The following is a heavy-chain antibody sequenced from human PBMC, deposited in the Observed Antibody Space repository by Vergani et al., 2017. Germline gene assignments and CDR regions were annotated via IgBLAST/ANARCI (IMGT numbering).Heavy chain of an antibody. CDR1: GFIFSSYA. D-gene: IGHD5-12*01. CDR2: ISGSGGDT. Sequence: EVQLLASGGGLVQPGGSLRLSCAASGFIFSSYAMSWVRQDPGKGVEWVSSISGSGGDTYYADSVKGRFTISRDNSKNTLYLQMSRLRAEDTAVYYCAKAARDIVATISEWDYWGQGTLVTVSS. J-gene: IGHJ4*02. CDR3: AKAARDIVATISEWDY. V-gene: IGHV3-23*01.